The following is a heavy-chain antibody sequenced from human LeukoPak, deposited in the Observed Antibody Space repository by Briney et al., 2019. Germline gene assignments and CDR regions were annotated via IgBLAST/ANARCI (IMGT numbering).Heavy chain of an antibody. CDR1: GITFSTYW. D-gene: IGHD5-24*01. Sequence: PGGSLRLSCAASGITFSTYWMNWVRQAPGKGLEWVANIKQDGSEKYYVDSVKGRFTISRDNAKNSLYLQMNSLRAEDTAVYYCARTVATIRNWGQGTLVTVSS. V-gene: IGHV3-7*01. CDR3: ARTVATIRN. CDR2: IKQDGSEK. J-gene: IGHJ4*02.